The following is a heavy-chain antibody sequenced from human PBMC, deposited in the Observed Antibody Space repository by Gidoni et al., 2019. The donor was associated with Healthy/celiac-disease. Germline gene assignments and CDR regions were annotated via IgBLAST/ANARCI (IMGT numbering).Heavy chain of an antibody. D-gene: IGHD3-9*01. J-gene: IGHJ4*02. CDR1: GFTFSSYW. CDR3: ARAYYDILTGYCPLDY. V-gene: IGHV3-7*03. Sequence: EVQLVESGGGLVQPGGSLRLSCAASGFTFSSYWMSWVRQAPGKGLEWVANIKQDGSGKYYVDSVKGRFTISRDNAKNSLYLQMNSLRAEDTAVYYCARAYYDILTGYCPLDYWGQGTLVTVSS. CDR2: IKQDGSGK.